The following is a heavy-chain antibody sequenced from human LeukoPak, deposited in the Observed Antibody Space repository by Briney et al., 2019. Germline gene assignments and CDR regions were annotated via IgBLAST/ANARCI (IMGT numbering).Heavy chain of an antibody. CDR2: IWYDGSNK. V-gene: IGHV3-33*03. J-gene: IGHJ4*02. CDR1: GFTFSSYG. CDR3: ASVNVPATPY. Sequence: GRSLRLSCAASGFTFSSYGMHWVRQAPGKGLEWVAVIWYDGSNKYYADSVKGRFTISRDNAKNTLYLQMNSLRAEDTAVYYCASVNVPATPYWGQGTLVTVSS. D-gene: IGHD2-15*01.